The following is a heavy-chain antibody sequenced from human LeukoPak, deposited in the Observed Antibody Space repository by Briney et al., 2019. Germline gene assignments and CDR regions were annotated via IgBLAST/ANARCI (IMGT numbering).Heavy chain of an antibody. V-gene: IGHV3-23*01. CDR3: AKARMEYSSSSYYYYMDV. J-gene: IGHJ6*03. D-gene: IGHD6-13*01. CDR2: ISGSGGST. CDR1: GFTFSSYA. Sequence: GGSLRLSCAASGFTFSSYAMSWVRQAPGKGLEWVSAISGSGGSTYYADSVKGRFTISRDNSKNTLYLQMNSLRAEDTAVYYCAKARMEYSSSSYYYYMDVWGKGTTVTVSS.